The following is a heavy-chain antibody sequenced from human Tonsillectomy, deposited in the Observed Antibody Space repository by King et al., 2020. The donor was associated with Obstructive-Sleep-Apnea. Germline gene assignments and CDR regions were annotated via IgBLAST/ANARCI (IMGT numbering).Heavy chain of an antibody. J-gene: IGHJ3*02. CDR1: GGSLSNSGYY. Sequence: VQLQESGPGLVRPSQTLSLTCSVSGGSLSNSGYYWSWIRQHPGKGLEWIGYIFYNGNTDYNPSLKSRLTISVDTTKNQFSLKLTSVTAADTAVYYCARVALGKGTFDIWAKGQRSPSLQ. V-gene: IGHV4-31*03. CDR3: ARVALGKGTFDI. D-gene: IGHD7-27*01. CDR2: IFYNGNT.